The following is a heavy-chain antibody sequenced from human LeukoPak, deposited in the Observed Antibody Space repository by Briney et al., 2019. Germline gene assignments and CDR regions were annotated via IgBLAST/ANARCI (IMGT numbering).Heavy chain of an antibody. CDR2: IYYSGST. Sequence: SETLSLTCTVSGGSVSSGSYYWSWIRQPPGKGLEWIGYIYYSGSTNHNPSLKSRVTISVDTSKNQFSLKLSSVTAADTAVYYCARLHPVAGISYWGQGTLVTVSS. CDR1: GGSVSSGSYY. J-gene: IGHJ4*02. CDR3: ARLHPVAGISY. D-gene: IGHD6-19*01. V-gene: IGHV4-61*01.